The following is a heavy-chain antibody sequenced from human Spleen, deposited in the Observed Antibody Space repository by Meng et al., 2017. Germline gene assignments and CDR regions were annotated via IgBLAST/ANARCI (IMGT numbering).Heavy chain of an antibody. V-gene: IGHV2-5*02. J-gene: IGHJ4*02. CDR3: AHHFFFGPDSGTYFHY. CDR2: IYWDDDK. Sequence: SGPTLVKPSQTLTLTCTFSGFSLDTYGLGVGWIRQPPGKALEWLALIYWDDDKSYTPSLKSRLTITRDTSKNHVILTMTNMDPVDTATYYCAHHFFFGPDSGTYFHYWGQGTLVTVSS. CDR1: GFSLDTYGLG. D-gene: IGHD1-26*01.